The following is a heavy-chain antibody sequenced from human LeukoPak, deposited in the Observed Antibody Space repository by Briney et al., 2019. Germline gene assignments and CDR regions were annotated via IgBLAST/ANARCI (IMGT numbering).Heavy chain of an antibody. V-gene: IGHV3-7*01. J-gene: IGHJ4*02. CDR2: IKETGSEK. CDR3: AREIVPYAPGGDY. Sequence: LGGSLRLSCAAPGFTFSKYWMTRVRQAPGKGLEWVANIKETGSEKNYADSVRGRFTISRDNAKNSLYLQMDSLRADDTAVYYCAREIVPYAPGGDYWGQGTLVTVSS. CDR1: GFTFSKYW. D-gene: IGHD3-16*01.